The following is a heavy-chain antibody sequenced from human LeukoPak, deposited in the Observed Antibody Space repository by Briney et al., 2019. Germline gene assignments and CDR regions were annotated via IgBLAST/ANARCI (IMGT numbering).Heavy chain of an antibody. D-gene: IGHD3-9*01. CDR2: ICDTSTYI. CDR3: ARLAGTAGRYFFDY. CDR1: GFTFSIYA. Sequence: GGSLRLSCAASGFTFSIYAMSWVRQAPGKGLEWVSSICDTSTYIYYADSVKGRFTISRDNAKNSLYLQMNSLRAEDTAVYYCARLAGTAGRYFFDYWGQGALVTVSS. V-gene: IGHV3-21*01. J-gene: IGHJ4*02.